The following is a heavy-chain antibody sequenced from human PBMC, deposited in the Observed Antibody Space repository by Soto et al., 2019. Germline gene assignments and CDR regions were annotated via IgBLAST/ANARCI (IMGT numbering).Heavy chain of an antibody. CDR2: IYHGGSA. CDR3: ERYRYYFDASVNYRTHAFDI. V-gene: IGHV4-38-2*01. J-gene: IGHJ3*02. CDR1: DYPITSDYY. Sequence: PSETLSLTCVVSDYPITSDYYWAWIRQPPGKGLEWIGSIYHGGSAYYNPSLNSRVTILVDTSNKQVSLRVTSVTAEDTAVYYCERYRYYFDASVNYRTHAFDIWGHGTLVTVSS. D-gene: IGHD3-22*01.